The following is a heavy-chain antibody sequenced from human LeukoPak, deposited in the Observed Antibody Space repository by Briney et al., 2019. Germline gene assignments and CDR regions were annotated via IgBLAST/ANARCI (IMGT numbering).Heavy chain of an antibody. CDR2: IYYNGST. CDR3: ARVSGQRGYFDY. CDR1: GGSISSYY. V-gene: IGHV4-59*01. J-gene: IGHJ4*02. Sequence: SETLSLTCTVSGGSISSYYWSWIRQPPGKGLEWIGYIYYNGSTNYNPSLRSRVTISVDTSKNQFSLKLSSVTAADTAVYYCARVSGQRGYFDYWGQGTLVTVSS.